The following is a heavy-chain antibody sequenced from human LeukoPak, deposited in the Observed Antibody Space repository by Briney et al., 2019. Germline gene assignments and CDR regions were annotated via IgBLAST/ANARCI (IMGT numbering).Heavy chain of an antibody. CDR3: ARVSIVGALNWFDP. CDR1: GFTFSSYE. J-gene: IGHJ5*02. CDR2: ISSSGSTI. Sequence: PGGSLRLSCAASGFTFSSYEMNWVRQAPGKGLEWVSYISSSGSTIYYADSVKGRFTISRDNAKNSLYLQMNSLRAEDTAVYYCARVSIVGALNWFDPWGQGTLVTVSS. V-gene: IGHV3-48*03. D-gene: IGHD1-26*01.